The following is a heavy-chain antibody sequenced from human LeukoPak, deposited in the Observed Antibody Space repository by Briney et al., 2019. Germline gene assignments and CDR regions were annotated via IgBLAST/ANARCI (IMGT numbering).Heavy chain of an antibody. V-gene: IGHV1-18*01. CDR3: ARAPLRFLEWLLYQADY. Sequence: ASVKVSCKASGYTFTSYGISWVRQAPGQGLEWMGWISAYNGNTNYAQKLQGRVTMTTDTSTSTAYMELRSLRSDDTAVYYCARAPLRFLEWLLYQADYWGQGTLVTVSS. CDR1: GYTFTSYG. D-gene: IGHD3-3*01. CDR2: ISAYNGNT. J-gene: IGHJ4*02.